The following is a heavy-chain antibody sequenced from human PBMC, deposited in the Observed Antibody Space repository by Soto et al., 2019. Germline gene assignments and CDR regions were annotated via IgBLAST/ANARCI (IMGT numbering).Heavy chain of an antibody. J-gene: IGHJ6*02. Sequence: PGGSLRFSCAASGFTFSSYALHWGFQAQGKRLECVAVISYDGRNKYYADSVKGRFTISRDNSKNTLYLQMNSLRAEDTAVYYCARDFYSGYAPYYYYGMDVWGQGTTVTVSS. CDR2: ISYDGRNK. V-gene: IGHV3-30*04. D-gene: IGHD5-12*01. CDR1: GFTFSSYA. CDR3: ARDFYSGYAPYYYYGMDV.